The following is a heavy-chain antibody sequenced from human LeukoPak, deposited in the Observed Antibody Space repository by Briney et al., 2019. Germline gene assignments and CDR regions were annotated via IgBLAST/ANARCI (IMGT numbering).Heavy chain of an antibody. D-gene: IGHD7-27*01. Sequence: ASVKVSCKASGYIFTGYYMHWVRQAPGQGLEWMGRINPNSGDTNFAQKFQGRVTMTRDTSISTAYMELSRLRSDDTAVYYCARLPRTNWGCFDYWGQGTLVTVSS. CDR2: INPNSGDT. CDR1: GYIFTGYY. V-gene: IGHV1-2*06. J-gene: IGHJ4*02. CDR3: ARLPRTNWGCFDY.